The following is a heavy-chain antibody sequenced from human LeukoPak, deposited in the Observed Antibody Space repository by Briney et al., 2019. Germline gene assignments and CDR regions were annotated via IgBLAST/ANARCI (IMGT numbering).Heavy chain of an antibody. CDR2: IYYSGST. J-gene: IGHJ6*02. CDR3: ARDHDWFGEPVLLGMDV. V-gene: IGHV4-39*02. D-gene: IGHD3-10*01. Sequence: SETLSLTCTASGGSISSSSYYWGWIRQPPGKGLEWIGSIYYSGSTYYNPSLKSRVTISVDTSKNQFSLKLSSVTAADTAVYYCARDHDWFGEPVLLGMDVWGQGTTVTVSS. CDR1: GGSISSSSYY.